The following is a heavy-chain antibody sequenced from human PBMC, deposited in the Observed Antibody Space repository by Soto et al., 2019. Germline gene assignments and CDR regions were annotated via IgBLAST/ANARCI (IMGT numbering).Heavy chain of an antibody. CDR1: GYIIIPYY. CDR2: INPNGGST. Sequence: HVPLVQSVAEVKKPGASVKVSCTASGYIIIPYYIHWVRQTPGQGLEWMAIINPNGGSTNYAQKFQGRVTVTRDTSTSTVSMELNSLGSDDTAVYFCARSLLQGDFWGQGTLVTVSS. D-gene: IGHD2-21*01. CDR3: ARSLLQGDF. V-gene: IGHV1-46*01. J-gene: IGHJ4*02.